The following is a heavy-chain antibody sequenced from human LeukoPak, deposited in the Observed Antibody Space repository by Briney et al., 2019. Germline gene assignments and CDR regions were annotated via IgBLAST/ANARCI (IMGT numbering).Heavy chain of an antibody. D-gene: IGHD4-17*01. CDR3: TRDRRGDYPHFDY. CDR2: IKGKIDGGTT. J-gene: IGHJ4*02. Sequence: PGGSLRLSCAASGFTFSNAWMSWVRQAPGKGLEWVGRIKGKIDGGTTDYAAPVKGRFTISRDDSKNTLYLQMNSLNTEDTAVYYCTRDRRGDYPHFDYWGQGTLVTVSS. CDR1: GFTFSNAW. V-gene: IGHV3-15*01.